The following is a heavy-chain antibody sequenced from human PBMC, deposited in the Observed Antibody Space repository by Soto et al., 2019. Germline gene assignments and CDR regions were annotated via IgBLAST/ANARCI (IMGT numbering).Heavy chain of an antibody. CDR1: GFTFNSSA. D-gene: IGHD6-19*01. CDR3: AAASRDSSGWDDGSDY. V-gene: IGHV1-58*01. J-gene: IGHJ4*02. Sequence: SVKVSCKDSGFTFNSSAVQWVRQAREQHLEWIGWIVVGSGNTNYAQKFQERVTITRDMSTSTAYMELSSLRSEDTAVYYCAAASRDSSGWDDGSDYWGQGTLVTVSS. CDR2: IVVGSGNT.